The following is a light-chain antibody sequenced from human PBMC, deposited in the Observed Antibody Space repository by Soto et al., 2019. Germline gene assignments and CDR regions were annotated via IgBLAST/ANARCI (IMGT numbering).Light chain of an antibody. CDR2: EVS. V-gene: IGLV2-14*01. CDR3: NSYTSRSTVV. CDR1: SSDIGGYNY. J-gene: IGLJ2*01. Sequence: QSALTQPASVSGSPGQSITISCTGTSSDIGGYNYVSWYQQHPDKAPKLIIYEVSDRPSGGSSRFSGSKSGNTASLTISGLQSEDEADYYCNSYTSRSTVVFGGGTKVTVL.